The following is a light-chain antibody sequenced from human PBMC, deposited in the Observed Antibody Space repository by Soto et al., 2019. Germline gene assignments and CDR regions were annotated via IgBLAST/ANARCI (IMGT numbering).Light chain of an antibody. J-gene: IGKJ1*01. CDR3: QQYDTSPRT. V-gene: IGKV3-20*01. CDR1: QSLGSGY. Sequence: EIFLTHSPGTLSLSPGERATLSCRASQSLGSGYLAWYRQKPGQAPRILIYAASSRATGVPDRFSGSGSGTDFSLTISRLEPEDFAVYYCQQYDTSPRTFGQGTKVDNK. CDR2: AAS.